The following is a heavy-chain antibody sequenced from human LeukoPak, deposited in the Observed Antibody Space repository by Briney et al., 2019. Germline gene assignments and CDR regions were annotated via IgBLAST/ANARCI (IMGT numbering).Heavy chain of an antibody. CDR2: ISSSSSTT. D-gene: IGHD3-10*01. Sequence: GGSLRLSCAASAFTFSSDRMNWVRQAPGKGLEWISYISSSSSTTYYADSVKGRFTISRDNAKNSLYLQMNSLRAEDTAVYYCARGAGHYYGSGSYSPGDYWGQGTLVTVSS. V-gene: IGHV3-48*04. CDR1: AFTFSSDR. J-gene: IGHJ4*02. CDR3: ARGAGHYYGSGSYSPGDY.